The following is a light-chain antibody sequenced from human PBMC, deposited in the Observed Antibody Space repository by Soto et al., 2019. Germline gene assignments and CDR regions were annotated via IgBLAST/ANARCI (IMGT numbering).Light chain of an antibody. CDR2: QDN. J-gene: IGLJ2*01. Sequence: SYELTQPPSVSVSPGQTASITCSGDKLGYKYACWYQQKPGQSPVLVIYQDNRRPSGIPERFSGSNSGNTATLTISGTQAMDAADYHCQAWDSSTAVFGGGTKLTVL. CDR3: QAWDSSTAV. V-gene: IGLV3-1*01. CDR1: KLGYKY.